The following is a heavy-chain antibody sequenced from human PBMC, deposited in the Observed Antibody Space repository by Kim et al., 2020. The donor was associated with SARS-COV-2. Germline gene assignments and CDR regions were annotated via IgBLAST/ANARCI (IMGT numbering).Heavy chain of an antibody. CDR3: ARLEWLLRNNWFDP. CDR1: GDSVTTTNNY. Sequence: SETLSLTCTVSGDSVTTTNNYWGWIRQPPGKRMEWIGYISYSGYTHYNPSLKSRVTIAIETSKNQLSLEVTSVTAADTAVYYCARLEWLLRNNWFDPWGQGTLVTVSS. D-gene: IGHD3-22*01. J-gene: IGHJ5*02. V-gene: IGHV4-61*01. CDR2: ISYSGYT.